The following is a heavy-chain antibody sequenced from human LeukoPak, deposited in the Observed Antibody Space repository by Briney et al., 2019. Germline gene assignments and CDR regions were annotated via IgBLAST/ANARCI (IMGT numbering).Heavy chain of an antibody. CDR1: GGSFSGYY. Sequence: SETLSLTCAVYGGSFSGYYWSWIRQPPGRGLEWIGEINHSGSTNYNPSLKSRVTISVDTSKNQFSLKLSSVTAADTAVYYCARESTVTPTHFGVPWGQGTLVTVSS. CDR2: INHSGST. CDR3: ARESTVTPTHFGVP. V-gene: IGHV4-34*01. D-gene: IGHD4-17*01. J-gene: IGHJ5*02.